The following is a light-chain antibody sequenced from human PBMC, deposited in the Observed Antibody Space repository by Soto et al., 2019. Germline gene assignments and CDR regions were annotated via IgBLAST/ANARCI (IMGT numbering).Light chain of an antibody. CDR2: GTS. J-gene: IGKJ4*01. V-gene: IGKV3-15*01. Sequence: EIVVTQSPATLSVSPGEIATLSCSASQMISKTVAWYLQKRGHAPRLLIYGTSTRATGIPARFSGSGAGTEFSLTISILQPEDFAVYYCQHYNNWPLITCGGGTKVAIK. CDR1: QMISKT. CDR3: QHYNNWPLIT.